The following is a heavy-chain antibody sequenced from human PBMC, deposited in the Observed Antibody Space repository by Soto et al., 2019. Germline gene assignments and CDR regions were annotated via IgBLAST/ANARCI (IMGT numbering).Heavy chain of an antibody. CDR3: ARISSGWQTVDY. Sequence: SETLSLTCVVSGYSISSGYSWGWIRQPPGKGLEWIGSIYHSGNTYYNPSLKSRVTVSLDTAKNQFSLKLSSVTAADTAVYYCARISSGWQTVDYWGQGTLVTVSS. D-gene: IGHD6-19*01. CDR2: IYHSGNT. V-gene: IGHV4-38-2*01. J-gene: IGHJ4*02. CDR1: GYSISSGYS.